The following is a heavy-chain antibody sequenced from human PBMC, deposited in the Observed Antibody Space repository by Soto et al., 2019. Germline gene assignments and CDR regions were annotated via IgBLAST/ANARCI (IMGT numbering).Heavy chain of an antibody. CDR1: GASVTSGSLY. CDR3: GASAPSATNYYYAMDV. Sequence: SETLSLTXNVSGASVTSGSLYWSWIRRTKGKGLEWIGYFYDSPSTNYPPSLKSRVTMSVDTSNNQFSLKLSSVTAAATAVYYCGASAPSATNYYYAMDVWGQGTTVTVSS. D-gene: IGHD5-12*01. J-gene: IGHJ6*02. CDR2: FYDSPST. V-gene: IGHV4-61*01.